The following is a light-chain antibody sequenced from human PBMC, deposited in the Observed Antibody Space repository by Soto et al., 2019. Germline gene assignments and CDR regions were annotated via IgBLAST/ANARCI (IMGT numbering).Light chain of an antibody. CDR1: QSVLYSSNNKNC. CDR3: QPYYSTPRT. J-gene: IGKJ1*01. CDR2: WAC. Sequence: DIVMTQSPDSLAVSLGERATINCKSSQSVLYSSNNKNCLAWYQQSPGQPPKLLIYWACTRESGVPDRFSGSGSGTDFTLTISSLQAEDVAVYYCQPYYSTPRTFGQGTKVEIK. V-gene: IGKV4-1*01.